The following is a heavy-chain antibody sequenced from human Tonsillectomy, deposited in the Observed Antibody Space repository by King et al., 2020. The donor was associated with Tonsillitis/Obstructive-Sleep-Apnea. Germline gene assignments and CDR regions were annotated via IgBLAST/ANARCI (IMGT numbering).Heavy chain of an antibody. CDR1: GGSISSSSYY. Sequence: LQLQESGPGLVKPSETLSLTCTVSGGSISSSSYYWGWIRQPPGKGLEWIGSIYYSGSTYYNPSLKSRVTISVDTSKNQFSLKLSSVTAADTAVYYCARCDLVVVPAATRRPWFDPWGQGTLVTVSS. CDR3: ARCDLVVVPAATRRPWFDP. D-gene: IGHD2-2*01. V-gene: IGHV4-39*01. CDR2: IYYSGST. J-gene: IGHJ5*02.